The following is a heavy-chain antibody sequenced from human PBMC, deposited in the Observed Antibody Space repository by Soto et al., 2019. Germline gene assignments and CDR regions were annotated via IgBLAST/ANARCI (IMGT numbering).Heavy chain of an antibody. V-gene: IGHV1-18*01. D-gene: IGHD6-13*01. CDR3: ARDMGAQQLANDY. CDR1: GYTFNIHG. CDR2: ISAYNGNT. J-gene: IGHJ4*02. Sequence: QVQMVQSGAEVKKPGASVKVSCKASGYTFNIHGISWVRQAPGQVLEWMGWISAYNGNTNYAQKLQGRVTMTTDTSTSTAYLDLRSLRSDATSVYDCARDMGAQQLANDYWGQGTMVTVSS.